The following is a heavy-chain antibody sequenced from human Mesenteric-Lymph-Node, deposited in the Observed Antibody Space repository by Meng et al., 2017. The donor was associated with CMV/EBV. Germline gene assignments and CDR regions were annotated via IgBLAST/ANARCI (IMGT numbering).Heavy chain of an antibody. Sequence: GSLRLSCTVSGGSISSYYWSWIRQPAGKGLEWIGRIYTSGSTNYNPSLKSRVTMSVDTSKNQFSLKLSSVTAADTAVYCCARDRGTGEIDYWGQGTLVTVSS. V-gene: IGHV4-4*07. J-gene: IGHJ4*02. D-gene: IGHD7-27*01. CDR1: GGSISSYY. CDR2: IYTSGST. CDR3: ARDRGTGEIDY.